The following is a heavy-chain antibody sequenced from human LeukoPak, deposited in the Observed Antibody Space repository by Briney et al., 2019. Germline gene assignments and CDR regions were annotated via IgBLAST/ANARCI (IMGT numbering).Heavy chain of an antibody. D-gene: IGHD4-17*01. CDR1: GFTVSSNY. Sequence: PGGSLRLSCAASGFTVSSNYMSWVRQAPGKGLEWVSVIYSGGSTYYADSVKGRFTISRDNSKNTLYLQMNSLRAEDTAVYYCARYGDSYYFDYWGQGTLVTVSP. V-gene: IGHV3-66*01. J-gene: IGHJ4*02. CDR3: ARYGDSYYFDY. CDR2: IYSGGST.